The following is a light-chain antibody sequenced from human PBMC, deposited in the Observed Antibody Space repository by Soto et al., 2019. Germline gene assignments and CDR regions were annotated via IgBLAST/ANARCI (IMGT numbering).Light chain of an antibody. CDR2: AVS. V-gene: IGKV1-39*01. Sequence: DIQLIQSPSSLSASVGDRVTITCHTSQRVSSYLNWYQQKPGKAPKLLINAVSTFHSGVPSRFSGSGSETDFTLTISSLQPEDSGTYYCQQSYTTPSWTFGQGTKVEI. J-gene: IGKJ1*01. CDR3: QQSYTTPSWT. CDR1: QRVSSY.